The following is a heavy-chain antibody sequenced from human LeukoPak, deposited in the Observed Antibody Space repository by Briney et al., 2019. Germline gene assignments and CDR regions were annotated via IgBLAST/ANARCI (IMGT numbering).Heavy chain of an antibody. V-gene: IGHV3-11*01. CDR3: ARGWLLYYFDY. CDR1: GFTFSDYY. Sequence: GGSLRLSCAASGFTFSDYYMNWIRQAPGKGLEWVSYIISSGSTIYYADSVKGRFTISRDNAKNSLYLQMNSLRAEDTAVYYCARGWLLYYFDYWGQGTLVTVSS. CDR2: IISSGSTI. D-gene: IGHD5-12*01. J-gene: IGHJ4*02.